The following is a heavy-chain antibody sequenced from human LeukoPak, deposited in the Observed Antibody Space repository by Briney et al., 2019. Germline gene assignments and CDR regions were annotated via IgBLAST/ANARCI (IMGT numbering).Heavy chain of an antibody. Sequence: SETLSLTCTISGGSISSFYWSWIRQSPGKGLEWIGYIYKSGSTNHDPSLKSRVTISVDTSNNQFSLKLNSVTAADTAVYYCARGAYSSSSNWFDPWGQGTLVTVSS. CDR3: ARGAYSSSSNWFDP. J-gene: IGHJ5*02. CDR2: IYKSGST. V-gene: IGHV4-59*01. D-gene: IGHD6-6*01. CDR1: GGSISSFY.